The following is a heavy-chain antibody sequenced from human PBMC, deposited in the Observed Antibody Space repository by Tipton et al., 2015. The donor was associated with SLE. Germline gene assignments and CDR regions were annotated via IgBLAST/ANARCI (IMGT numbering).Heavy chain of an antibody. J-gene: IGHJ4*02. V-gene: IGHV3-9*01. D-gene: IGHD3-16*01. CDR2: ISWNSGSI. Sequence: SLRLSCAASGFTFDDYAMHWVRQAPGKGLEWVSGISWNSGSIGYADSVKGRFTISRDNAKNSLYLQMNSLRAEDTALYYCAKDNRGSHLGGGFDYWGQGTLVTVSS. CDR1: GFTFDDYA. CDR3: AKDNRGSHLGGGFDY.